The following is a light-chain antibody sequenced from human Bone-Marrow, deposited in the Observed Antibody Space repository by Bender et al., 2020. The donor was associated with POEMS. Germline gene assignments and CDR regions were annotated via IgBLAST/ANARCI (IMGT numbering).Light chain of an antibody. CDR2: SSH. Sequence: QSVLTQPPSASGTPGQRVTISCSGGSSNIGAHAVNWYQHLPGTAPKLLIYSSHRRPSEVPDRFSGSRSGTSASLAISGLQSEDEADYYCAVWDDSLNGWVFGGGTKVTVL. V-gene: IGLV1-44*01. CDR3: AVWDDSLNGWV. J-gene: IGLJ3*02. CDR1: SSNIGAHA.